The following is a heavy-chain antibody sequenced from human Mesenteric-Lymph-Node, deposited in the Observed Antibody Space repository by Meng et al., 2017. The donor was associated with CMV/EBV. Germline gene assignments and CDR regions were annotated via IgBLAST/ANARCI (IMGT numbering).Heavy chain of an antibody. V-gene: IGHV3-66*01. Sequence: EVVLVESGGGLVQPGGSLGLSCAASGFNVRDKYMSWVRQAPGKGLEWVCIIYRGDNTYYIDSVKDRFTVSRDNSKNTMYLQMNSLRVEDTAVYYCTGDSVSNPNLDYWGQGTLVTVSS. CDR2: IYRGDNT. CDR3: TGDSVSNPNLDY. CDR1: GFNVRDKY. D-gene: IGHD3-10*01. J-gene: IGHJ4*02.